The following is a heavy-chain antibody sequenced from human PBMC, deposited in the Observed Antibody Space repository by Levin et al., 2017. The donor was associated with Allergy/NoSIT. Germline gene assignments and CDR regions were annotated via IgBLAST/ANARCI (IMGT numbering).Heavy chain of an antibody. Sequence: GESLKISCKASGYTFKNYGISWVRQAPGQGLEWMGWISTNNGNTNYAQSFQGRVTMTTDTSTSTADMGLRSLISDDTAVYYCARFVVTPVSYFYMDVWGKGTTVTVSS. CDR1: GYTFKNYG. CDR2: ISTNNGNT. V-gene: IGHV1-18*01. D-gene: IGHD2-2*01. J-gene: IGHJ6*03. CDR3: ARFVVTPVSYFYMDV.